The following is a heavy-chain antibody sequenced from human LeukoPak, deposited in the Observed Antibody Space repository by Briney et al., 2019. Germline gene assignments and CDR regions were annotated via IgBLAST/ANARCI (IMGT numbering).Heavy chain of an antibody. CDR3: ARGTLGYHYDTSGYHDY. CDR2: INSDGTIT. J-gene: IGHJ4*02. CDR1: GFTFSNYW. V-gene: IGHV3-74*01. Sequence: GSLLLSCADSGFTFSNYWMHWVRQAPGKGLVWVSRINSDGTITSYADSVKGRFTISRDNAKNTLYLQMNSLRAEDTAVYYCARGTLGYHYDTSGYHDYWGQGTLVTVSS. D-gene: IGHD3-22*01.